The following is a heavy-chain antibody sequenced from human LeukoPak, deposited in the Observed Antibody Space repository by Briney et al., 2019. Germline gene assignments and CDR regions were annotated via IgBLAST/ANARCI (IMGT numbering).Heavy chain of an antibody. D-gene: IGHD4-11*01. Sequence: SETLSLTCTVSGGSISSGGYYWSWIRQPPGKGLEWIGYIYHSGSTYYNPSLKSRVTISVDRSKNQFSLNLSSVTAADTAVYYCARDEARSNLNWFDPWGQGTLVTVSS. CDR1: GGSISSGGYY. V-gene: IGHV4-30-2*01. J-gene: IGHJ5*02. CDR3: ARDEARSNLNWFDP. CDR2: IYHSGST.